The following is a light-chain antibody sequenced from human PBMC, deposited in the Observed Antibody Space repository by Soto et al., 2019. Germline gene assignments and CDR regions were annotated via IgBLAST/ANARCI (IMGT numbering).Light chain of an antibody. CDR2: EVS. J-gene: IGLJ2*01. CDR3: SSDTSSSPPVV. CDR1: SIDVGGYNY. V-gene: IGLV2-14*01. Sequence: QSALTQPASVSGSPGQSITISCTGTSIDVGGYNYVSWYQQHPGKAPKLMIYEVSNRPSGVSNRFSGSKSGNTASLSISGLQPEDEADYYCSSDTSSSPPVVFGGGTKLTVL.